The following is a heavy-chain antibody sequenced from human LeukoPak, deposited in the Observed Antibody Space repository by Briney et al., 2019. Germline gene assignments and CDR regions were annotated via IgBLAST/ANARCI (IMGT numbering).Heavy chain of an antibody. J-gene: IGHJ5*02. D-gene: IGHD3-16*01. V-gene: IGHV4-4*07. CDR3: ARSYNDYNWFDP. Sequence: SETLSLTCTVSGGSISSHYWNWIRQPAGKRLEWIGRVYSRGSTNYNPSLKSRVTVSVDNSKNQFSLKLSSVTVADMAVYYCARSYNDYNWFDPWGQGILVTVSA. CDR1: GGSISSHY. CDR2: VYSRGST.